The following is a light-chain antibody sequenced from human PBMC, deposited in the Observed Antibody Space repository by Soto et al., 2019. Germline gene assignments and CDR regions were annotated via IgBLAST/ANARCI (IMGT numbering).Light chain of an antibody. CDR2: DAS. J-gene: IGKJ5*01. Sequence: DIQMTQSPSSVSASVGDTVTITCRASHYIDSWLAWYQQKPGKAPKLLMYDASRLRSGVPSTFSGSRSGTDFTLTITDLQPEDFATYYCQQAYSFPITFGQGTRLEIK. CDR3: QQAYSFPIT. CDR1: HYIDSW. V-gene: IGKV1-12*01.